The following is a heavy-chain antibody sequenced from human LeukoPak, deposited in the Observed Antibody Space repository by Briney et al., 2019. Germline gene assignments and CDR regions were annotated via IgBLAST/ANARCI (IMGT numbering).Heavy chain of an antibody. CDR2: ISGSGGST. D-gene: IGHD3-22*01. CDR1: GFTFSSYA. CDR3: ARDSSYYYDSGGHFDY. J-gene: IGHJ4*02. Sequence: GGSLRLSCAASGFTFSSYAMSWVRQAPGKGLEWVSAISGSGGSTYYADSVKGRFTISRDNSKNTLYLQMNSLGVEDTAVYYCARDSSYYYDSGGHFDYWGQGTLVTVSS. V-gene: IGHV3-23*01.